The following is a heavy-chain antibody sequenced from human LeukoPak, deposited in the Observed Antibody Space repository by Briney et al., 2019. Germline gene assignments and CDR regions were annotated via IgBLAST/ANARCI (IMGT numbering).Heavy chain of an antibody. J-gene: IGHJ4*02. CDR2: IYYSGNT. Sequence: SETLSLTCTVSGGSVSSGSYYWSWIRQPPGKGLEWMGYIYYSGNTNYNLSLKSRVTISVDTSKNQFSLKLSSVTAADTAVYYCARDVAGGDGFDYWGQGTLVTVSS. CDR1: GGSVSSGSYY. V-gene: IGHV4-61*01. D-gene: IGHD3-16*01. CDR3: ARDVAGGDGFDY.